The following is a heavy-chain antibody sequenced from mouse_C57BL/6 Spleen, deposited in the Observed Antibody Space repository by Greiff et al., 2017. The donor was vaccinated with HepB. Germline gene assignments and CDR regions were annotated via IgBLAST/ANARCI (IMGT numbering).Heavy chain of an antibody. CDR1: GYTFTDYE. Sequence: QVQLKESGAELVRPGASVTLSCKASGYTFTDYEMHWVKQTPVHGLEWIGAIDPETGGTAYNQKFKGKAILTADKSSSTAYMELRSLTSEDSAVYYCTRAPYYGSSYPAYWGQGTLVTVSA. J-gene: IGHJ3*01. CDR3: TRAPYYGSSYPAY. V-gene: IGHV1-15*01. D-gene: IGHD1-1*01. CDR2: IDPETGGT.